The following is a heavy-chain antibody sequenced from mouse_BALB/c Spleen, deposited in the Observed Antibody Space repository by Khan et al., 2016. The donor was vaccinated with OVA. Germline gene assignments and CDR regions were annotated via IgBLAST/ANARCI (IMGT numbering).Heavy chain of an antibody. CDR2: IRGGGST. V-gene: IGHV2-3*01. Sequence: QVQLKESGPGLVAPSQSLSITCTVSGFSLTSYGVNWVRPSPGKGLEWLGVIRGGGSTNYPSTLKSRLSIRNDNSKRQVFLTLNRLQTDDTATYYCAKFTPDYYSMDYWGQGTAVTVSS. J-gene: IGHJ4*01. D-gene: IGHD1-1*01. CDR3: AKFTPDYYSMDY. CDR1: GFSLTSYG.